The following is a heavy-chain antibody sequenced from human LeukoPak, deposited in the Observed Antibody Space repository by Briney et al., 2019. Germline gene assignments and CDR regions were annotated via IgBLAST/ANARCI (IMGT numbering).Heavy chain of an antibody. CDR3: ARDFKAGDGHWSFDL. V-gene: IGHV3-64*01. J-gene: IGHJ2*01. CDR2: INSNGGST. CDR1: GFTFSDYA. Sequence: GGSLRLSCAASGFTFSDYAMHWVRQAPGKGLEYVSAINSNGGSTYYANSVKGRFTISRDNYKKIMYLQMGSLRAEDMAVYYCARDFKAGDGHWSFDLWGRGTLVTVFS. D-gene: IGHD4-17*01.